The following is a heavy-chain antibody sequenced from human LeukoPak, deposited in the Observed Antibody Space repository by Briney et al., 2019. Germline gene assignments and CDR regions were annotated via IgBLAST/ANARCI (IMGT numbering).Heavy chain of an antibody. CDR1: GYTFTDYY. Sequence: GASVKVSCKASGYTFTDYYMHWVRQAPGQGLEWMGIINPSVGSTSYAQKFQGRVTMTRDTSTSTVYMELSSLRSEDTAVYYCARTMVRGVSAGLLDYWGQGTLVTVSS. CDR2: INPSVGST. J-gene: IGHJ4*02. V-gene: IGHV1-46*01. D-gene: IGHD3-10*01. CDR3: ARTMVRGVSAGLLDY.